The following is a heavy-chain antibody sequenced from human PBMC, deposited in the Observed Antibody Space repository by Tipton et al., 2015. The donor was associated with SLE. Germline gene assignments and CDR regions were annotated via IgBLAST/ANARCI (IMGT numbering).Heavy chain of an antibody. CDR3: AKGRGYTSTWKVCSFDY. J-gene: IGHJ4*01. V-gene: IGHV3-23*03. CDR1: GFTFSSYA. CDR2: IYSGGST. Sequence: SLRLSCAASGFTFSSYAMSWVRQAPGKGLEWVSVIYSGGSTYYADSVKGRFTISRDISKNTLYLQMNSLRAEDSAVYYCAKGRGYTSTWKVCSFDYWGHGTLVTVSS. D-gene: IGHD6-13*01.